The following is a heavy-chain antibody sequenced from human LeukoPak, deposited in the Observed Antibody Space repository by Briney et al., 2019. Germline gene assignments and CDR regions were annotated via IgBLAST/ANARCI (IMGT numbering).Heavy chain of an antibody. CDR3: ARDRGSGPLDFDY. D-gene: IGHD2-15*01. V-gene: IGHV3-30*19. CDR2: ISYDGSNK. CDR1: GFTFSSYG. J-gene: IGHJ4*02. Sequence: LGGSLRLSCAASGFTFSSYGMHWVRQAPGKGLEWVAVISYDGSNKYYADSVKGRFTISRDNSKNTLYLQMNSLRAEDTAVYYCARDRGSGPLDFDYWGQGTLVTVSS.